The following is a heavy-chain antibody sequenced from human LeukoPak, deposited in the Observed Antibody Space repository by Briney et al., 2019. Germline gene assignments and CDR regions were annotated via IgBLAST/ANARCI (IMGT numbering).Heavy chain of an antibody. CDR1: GFTFSSYD. Sequence: GGSLRLSCAASGFTFSSYDMHWVRQAPGKGLEWVSAIPGSGGSTYYADSVKGRFTISRDNSKNTLYLQMNNLRAEDTAVYYCAKEPAYCGGDCYFLLDYWGQGTLVTVSS. D-gene: IGHD2-21*02. V-gene: IGHV3-23*01. CDR2: IPGSGGST. CDR3: AKEPAYCGGDCYFLLDY. J-gene: IGHJ4*02.